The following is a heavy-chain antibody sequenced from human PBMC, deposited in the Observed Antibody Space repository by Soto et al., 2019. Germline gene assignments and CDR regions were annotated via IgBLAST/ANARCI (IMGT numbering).Heavy chain of an antibody. J-gene: IGHJ4*02. D-gene: IGHD3-16*02. V-gene: IGHV1-18*01. CDR2: ISAYNGNT. CDR1: GYTFTSYG. Sequence: GASVKVSCKASGYTFTSYGISWVRQAPGQGLEWMGWISAYNGNTNYAQKLQGRVTMTTDTSTSTAYMELRSLRSDDTAVYYCAREYYDYVWGSYRHPTAGPSPFDYWGQGTLVTVSS. CDR3: AREYYDYVWGSYRHPTAGPSPFDY.